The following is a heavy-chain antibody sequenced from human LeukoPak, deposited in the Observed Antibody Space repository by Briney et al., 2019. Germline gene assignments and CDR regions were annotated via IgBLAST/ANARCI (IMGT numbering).Heavy chain of an antibody. V-gene: IGHV3-73*01. J-gene: IGHJ4*02. CDR1: GFTFSGSA. CDR2: IRSTANGYAT. Sequence: GGSLRLSCAASGFTFSGSALHWVRQGSGKGLEWVGRIRSTANGYATEYAASVKGRFTISRDDSKNTAYLQMDSLKTEDTAVYYCTGNYYGSGSYADFDYWGQGTLVTVSS. D-gene: IGHD3-10*01. CDR3: TGNYYGSGSYADFDY.